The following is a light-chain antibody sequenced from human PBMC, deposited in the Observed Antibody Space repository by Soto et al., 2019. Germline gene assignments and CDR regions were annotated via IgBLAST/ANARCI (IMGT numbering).Light chain of an antibody. CDR3: QQSYSTPQLT. Sequence: DTQMTQSPSSLSASVGDRVTITCRASQSISSYLNWYQQKPGKAPKLLIYAASILQSGVPSRFSGSGSGTDFTLTISSLQPEDFATYYCQQSYSTPQLTFGGGTKVEI. CDR1: QSISSY. V-gene: IGKV1-39*01. J-gene: IGKJ4*01. CDR2: AAS.